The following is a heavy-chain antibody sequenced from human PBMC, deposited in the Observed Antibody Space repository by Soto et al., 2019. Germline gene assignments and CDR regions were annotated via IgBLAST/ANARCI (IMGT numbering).Heavy chain of an antibody. CDR1: GGSISSGGYS. Sequence: QLQLQESGSGLVKPSQTLSLTCAVSGGSISSGGYSWSWIRQPPGKGLEWIGYIYHSGSTYYNPSLKSRVTISVDRSKNQFSLKLSSVTAADTAVYYCARSYYDFWSGYCADVWGQGTTVTVSS. V-gene: IGHV4-30-2*01. D-gene: IGHD3-3*01. CDR3: ARSYYDFWSGYCADV. J-gene: IGHJ6*02. CDR2: IYHSGST.